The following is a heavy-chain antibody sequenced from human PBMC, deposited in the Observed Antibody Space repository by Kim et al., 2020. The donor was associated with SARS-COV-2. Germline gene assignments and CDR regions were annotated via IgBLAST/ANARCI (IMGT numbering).Heavy chain of an antibody. D-gene: IGHD3-10*01. Sequence: GGSLRLSCAASGFTFSSYAVSWVRQAPGTGLEWVSSISGSGGNTYYLDSVKGRFTISRDNSKNTLYLQMNSLRAEDTAIYYCAKVAGSGSLRALGYWGQGTLVTVSS. CDR3: AKVAGSGSLRALGY. CDR2: ISGSGGNT. CDR1: GFTFSSYA. V-gene: IGHV3-23*01. J-gene: IGHJ4*02.